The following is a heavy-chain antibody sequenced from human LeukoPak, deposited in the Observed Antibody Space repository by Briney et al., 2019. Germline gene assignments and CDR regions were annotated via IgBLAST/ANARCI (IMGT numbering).Heavy chain of an antibody. CDR1: GGSISSGGYY. CDR2: IYYSGST. V-gene: IGHV4-31*03. J-gene: IGHJ4*02. D-gene: IGHD2-2*02. CDR3: ARGRGYCSSTSCYTGFDY. Sequence: SSETLSLTCTVSGGSISSGGYYWSWIRQHPGKGLEWIGYIYYSGSTYYNPSLKSRVTISVDTSKNQFSLKLSSVTAADTAVYYCARGRGYCSSTSCYTGFDYWGQGTLVTVSS.